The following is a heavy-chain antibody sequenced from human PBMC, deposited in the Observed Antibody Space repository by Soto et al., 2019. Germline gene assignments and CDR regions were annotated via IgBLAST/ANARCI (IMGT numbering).Heavy chain of an antibody. CDR2: IYYSGRT. CDR3: ARAYDSSGYYFDY. D-gene: IGHD3-22*01. V-gene: IGHV4-59*01. J-gene: IGHJ4*02. CDR1: GGSISSYY. Sequence: SETLSLTCTVSGGSISSYYWSWIRQPPGKGLEWIGYIYYSGRTNYNPSLKSRVTISVDTYKNQFSLKLSSVTAADTAVYYCARAYDSSGYYFDYWGQGDLVTVSS.